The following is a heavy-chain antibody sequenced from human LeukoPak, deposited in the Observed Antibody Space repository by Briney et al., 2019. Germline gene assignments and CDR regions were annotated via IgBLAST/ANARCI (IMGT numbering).Heavy chain of an antibody. CDR1: GCTFSSYA. Sequence: SVKVSCKASGCTFSSYAIRWVRQAPGQGLEWMGGIIPIFGTANYAQKFQGRVTITTDESTSTAYMELSSLRSEDTAVYYCARAAYYQNWFDPWGQGTLVTVSS. V-gene: IGHV1-69*05. CDR3: ARAAYYQNWFDP. D-gene: IGHD3-10*01. J-gene: IGHJ5*02. CDR2: IIPIFGTA.